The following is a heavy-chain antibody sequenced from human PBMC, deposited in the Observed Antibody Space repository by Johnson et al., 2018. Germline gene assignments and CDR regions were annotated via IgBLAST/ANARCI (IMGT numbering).Heavy chain of an antibody. V-gene: IGHV1-69*01. Sequence: VQLVESGAEVKKPGSSVKVSCKASGGTFSSYAISWVRQAPGQGLEWMGGIIPIFGTANYAQKFQGRVTITADESTSTAYMELSSLRSEETAVYYCARGWQAVDRYYYYGMDVWGQGTTVTVSS. J-gene: IGHJ6*02. CDR2: IIPIFGTA. CDR1: GGTFSSYA. D-gene: IGHD6-19*01. CDR3: ARGWQAVDRYYYYGMDV.